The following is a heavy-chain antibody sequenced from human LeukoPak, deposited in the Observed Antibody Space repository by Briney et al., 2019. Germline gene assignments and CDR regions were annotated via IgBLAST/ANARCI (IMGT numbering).Heavy chain of an antibody. CDR2: IRGTGSKT. D-gene: IGHD3-22*01. CDR3: AKAHYYYDSSGYAIWFDP. CDR1: GFTFSSYG. Sequence: PGGSLRLSCAASGFTFSSYGMGWVRQAPGKGLEWVSAIRGTGSKTYYADSVKGRFTISRDNSKNTLYLRMNSLRAEDTAVYYCAKAHYYYDSSGYAIWFDPWGQGTLVTVSS. J-gene: IGHJ5*02. V-gene: IGHV3-23*01.